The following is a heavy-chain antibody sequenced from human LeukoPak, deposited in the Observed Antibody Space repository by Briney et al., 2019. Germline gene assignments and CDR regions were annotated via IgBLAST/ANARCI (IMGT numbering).Heavy chain of an antibody. CDR1: GFTFSSFA. CDR3: ARGSDSSGWYVEVRADY. Sequence: PGGSLRLSCAASGFTFSSFAMHWVRQAPGKGLEWVAVISYDGSNKYYSDSVKGRFTISRDNAKNSLYLQMNSLRAEDTAVYYCARGSDSSGWYVEVRADYWGQGTLVTVSS. J-gene: IGHJ4*02. CDR2: ISYDGSNK. V-gene: IGHV3-30-3*01. D-gene: IGHD6-19*01.